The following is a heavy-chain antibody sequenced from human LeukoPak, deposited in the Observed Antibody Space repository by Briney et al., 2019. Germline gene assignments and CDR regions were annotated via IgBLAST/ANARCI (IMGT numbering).Heavy chain of an antibody. CDR1: GGSISNGDYY. CDR2: IYYCGSA. J-gene: IGHJ4*02. V-gene: IGHV4-30-4*08. Sequence: PSETLSLSCTVSGGSISNGDYYWSWIRQPPGKGLEWIGYIYYCGSAYYNPSLKSRVTISADTSKNQFSLNLISMTAADTAVYYCAREPGSSSWFDYWGQGTLVTVSP. D-gene: IGHD6-13*01. CDR3: AREPGSSSWFDY.